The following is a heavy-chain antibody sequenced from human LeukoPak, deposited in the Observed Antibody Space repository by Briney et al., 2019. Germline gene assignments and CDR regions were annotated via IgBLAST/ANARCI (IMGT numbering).Heavy chain of an antibody. V-gene: IGHV5-51*01. CDR2: IYPGDSDA. CDR3: ARLGPPAEGWYFDY. J-gene: IGHJ4*02. Sequence: GESLKISCKGSGYSFTNYWIGWVRQMPGKGLEWMGIIYPGDSDARYGPSFRGQVTISADKSISTAYLQWSSLKASDTAMYYCARLGPPAEGWYFDYWGQGTLVTVSS. D-gene: IGHD6-19*01. CDR1: GYSFTNYW.